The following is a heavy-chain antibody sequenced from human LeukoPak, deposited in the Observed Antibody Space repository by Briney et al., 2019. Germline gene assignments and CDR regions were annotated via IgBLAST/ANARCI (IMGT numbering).Heavy chain of an antibody. CDR3: AKDRGYSGYDLFDY. J-gene: IGHJ4*02. CDR2: ISGSGGST. D-gene: IGHD5-12*01. CDR1: GFTFSSYA. V-gene: IGHV3-23*01. Sequence: PGGSLRLSCAASGFTFSSYATSWVRQAPGEGLEWVSAISGSGGSTYYADSVKGRFTISRDNSKNTLYLQMNSLRAEDTAVYYCAKDRGYSGYDLFDYWGQGTLVTVSS.